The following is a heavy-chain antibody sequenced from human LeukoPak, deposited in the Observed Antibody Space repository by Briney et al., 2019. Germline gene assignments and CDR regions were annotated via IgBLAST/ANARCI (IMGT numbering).Heavy chain of an antibody. Sequence: PGGSLRLSCAAPGFPFSSYGMHWVRQAPGKGLEWVEVISYNGSNKYYAHTVKGRFTISRDNSKNTLYLQMNSLRAEDTAVYSCAKDLAGYYSYFDYWGQGTLVTVSS. D-gene: IGHD3-22*01. V-gene: IGHV3-30*18. CDR2: ISYNGSNK. CDR1: GFPFSSYG. J-gene: IGHJ4*02. CDR3: AKDLAGYYSYFDY.